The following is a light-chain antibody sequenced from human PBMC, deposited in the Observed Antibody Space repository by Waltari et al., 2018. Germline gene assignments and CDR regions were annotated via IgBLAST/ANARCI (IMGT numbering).Light chain of an antibody. V-gene: IGKV1-5*03. CDR1: QDIGTW. CDR2: KAS. J-gene: IGKJ1*01. Sequence: DIQLTKSPSTLSPSVGDRVTITCRASQDIGTWLAWYQQKPGKAPKLLVYKASRLQSGAPSRFSGSGSGTEFTLTISSLQPEDFATFYCQQFDTYPWTFGQGTKVDIK. CDR3: QQFDTYPWT.